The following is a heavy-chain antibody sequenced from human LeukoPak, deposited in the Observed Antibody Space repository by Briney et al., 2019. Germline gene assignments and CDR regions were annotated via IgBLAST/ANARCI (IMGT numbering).Heavy chain of an antibody. CDR3: ARATGPAASAFDI. D-gene: IGHD2-2*01. CDR1: KFTFSTYT. J-gene: IGHJ3*02. V-gene: IGHV3-30*14. CDR2: VSYDGSNK. Sequence: GGSLRLSCAASKFTFSTYTIHWVRQAPGKGLEWVAIVSYDGSNKSYADSVRGRFTISRDNSKNTLYLQMNSLRAEDTAVYYCARATGPAASAFDIWGQGTMVTVSS.